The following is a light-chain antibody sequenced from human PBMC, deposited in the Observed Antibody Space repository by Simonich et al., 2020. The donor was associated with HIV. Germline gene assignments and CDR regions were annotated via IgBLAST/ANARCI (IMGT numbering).Light chain of an antibody. V-gene: IGKV3-15*01. J-gene: IGKJ1*01. CDR1: QSVSSN. Sequence: EIVMTQSPATLSVSPGERATPSCRASQSVSSNLAWYQQKPGQAPRHLIYGASTRATGIPARFSGSGSGTEFTLTISSLQSEDFAVYYCQQYNNWPTFGQGTKVEIK. CDR2: GAS. CDR3: QQYNNWPT.